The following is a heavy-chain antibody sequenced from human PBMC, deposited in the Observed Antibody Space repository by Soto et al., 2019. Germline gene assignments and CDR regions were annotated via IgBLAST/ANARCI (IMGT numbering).Heavy chain of an antibody. CDR1: GFTFTTYS. CDR2: ISSSGTYI. J-gene: IGHJ3*02. Sequence: EVLLVESGGGLVKPGGSLRLSCAASGFTFTTYSISWVRQAPGKGLAWVSSISSSGTYIFYADSVKGRFTISRDNARNSLFLQMNSLTAEDTAVYYCARDMARTTNAFDIWGQGTMVTVSS. V-gene: IGHV3-21*01. CDR3: ARDMARTTNAFDI.